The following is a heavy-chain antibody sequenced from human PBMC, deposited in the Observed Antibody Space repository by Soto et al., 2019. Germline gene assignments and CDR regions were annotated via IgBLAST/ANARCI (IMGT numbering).Heavy chain of an antibody. V-gene: IGHV1-69*06. J-gene: IGHJ3*01. CDR1: GGTFDSQG. CDR3: ARGRLSATKSGAWGAFEL. D-gene: IGHD1-26*01. Sequence: QVQLVQSGPEVRKPGSSVKVSCKASGGTFDSQGISWFRQAPGQGLEWMGRITPVSEAANYAQKFQGRVTVTADKSTSTAYMELSSLKSDDTGVYYCARGRLSATKSGAWGAFELWGQGTMISVSS. CDR2: ITPVSEAA.